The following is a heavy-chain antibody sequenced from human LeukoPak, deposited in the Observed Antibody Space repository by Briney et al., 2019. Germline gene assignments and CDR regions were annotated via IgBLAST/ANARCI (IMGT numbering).Heavy chain of an antibody. CDR2: INGDRSST. CDR3: ARDYRFGIFDY. V-gene: IGHV3-74*01. D-gene: IGHD3-10*01. CDR1: GFTFSSYW. J-gene: IGHJ4*02. Sequence: GGSLRLSCAASGFTFSSYWMHWVRQAPGKGLVWVSRINGDRSSTSYADSVKGRFTISRDNAKNTLYLQMNSLRAEDTAVYYCARDYRFGIFDYWGQRTLVTVSS.